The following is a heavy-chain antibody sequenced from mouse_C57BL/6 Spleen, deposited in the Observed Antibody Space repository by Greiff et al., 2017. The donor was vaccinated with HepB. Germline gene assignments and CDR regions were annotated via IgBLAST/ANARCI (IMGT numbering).Heavy chain of an antibody. Sequence: QVQLKQSGAELVRPGASVTLSCKASGYTFTDYEMHWVKQTPVHGLEWIGAIDPETGGTAYNQKFKGKAILTADKSSSTAYMELRSLTSEDSAVYYCTRSPYYGSPYWYFDVWGTGTTVTVSS. CDR3: TRSPYYGSPYWYFDV. CDR1: GYTFTDYE. J-gene: IGHJ1*03. V-gene: IGHV1-15*01. CDR2: IDPETGGT. D-gene: IGHD1-1*01.